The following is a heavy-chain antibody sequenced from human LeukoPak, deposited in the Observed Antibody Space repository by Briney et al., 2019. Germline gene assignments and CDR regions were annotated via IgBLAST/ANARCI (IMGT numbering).Heavy chain of an antibody. V-gene: IGHV3-74*01. J-gene: IGHJ4*02. D-gene: IGHD3-10*01. CDR3: RLWFGDLGLDY. CDR1: GITFTNYW. CDR2: ISGDGRSA. Sequence: GGSLRLSCAASGITFTNYWMYWVRHAPGKGLVWVSRISGDGRSASYADSVKGRFTISRDNAKNTLYLQMNSLRVEDTAVNYCRLWFGDLGLDYWGQGTLVTVSS.